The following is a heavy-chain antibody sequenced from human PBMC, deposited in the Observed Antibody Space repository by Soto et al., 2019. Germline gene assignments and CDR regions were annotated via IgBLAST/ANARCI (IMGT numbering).Heavy chain of an antibody. V-gene: IGHV3-30-3*01. J-gene: IGHJ4*02. D-gene: IGHD3-22*01. Sequence: GGSLILSCAASGFTFSSYAMHWVRQAPGKGLEWVALISYDGSDKDYADSVKGRFTISRDNSRNTLFLQMNSLRAEDTAVYYCARDYYKYYDTSGYYRSPSYWGQGTLVTVS. CDR2: ISYDGSDK. CDR1: GFTFSSYA. CDR3: ARDYYKYYDTSGYYRSPSY.